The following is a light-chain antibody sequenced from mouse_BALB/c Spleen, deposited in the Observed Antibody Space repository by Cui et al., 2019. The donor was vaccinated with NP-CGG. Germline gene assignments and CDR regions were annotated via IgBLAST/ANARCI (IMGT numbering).Light chain of an antibody. CDR1: TGAVTTSNY. Sequence: QAVVTQESALTTSPGETVTLTCRSSTGAVTTSNYANWVQEKPDHLFTGLIGGTNNRTPGVPARFSGSLIGDKAALHITGAQTEDEAIYFCALWYSNHWVFGGGTKLTVL. J-gene: IGLJ1*01. CDR2: GTN. CDR3: ALWYSNHWV. V-gene: IGLV1*01.